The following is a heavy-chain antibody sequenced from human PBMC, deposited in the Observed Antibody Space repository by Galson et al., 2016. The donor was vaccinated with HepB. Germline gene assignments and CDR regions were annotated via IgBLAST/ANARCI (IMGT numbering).Heavy chain of an antibody. V-gene: IGHV3-33*01. CDR3: AREDRNSVGWYVRYFDY. J-gene: IGHJ4*02. CDR2: IWYDGSNK. D-gene: IGHD6-19*01. Sequence: SLRLSCAASGFIFSNYGMHWVRQAPGKGLEWVAIIWYDGSNKYYADSVKGRFTISRDNSKNTVYLQMNSLRAEDTAVYYCAREDRNSVGWYVRYFDYWGQGALVTVSS. CDR1: GFIFSNYG.